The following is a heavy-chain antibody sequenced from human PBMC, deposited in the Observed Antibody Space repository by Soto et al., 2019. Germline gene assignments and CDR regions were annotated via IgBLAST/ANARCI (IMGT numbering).Heavy chain of an antibody. CDR3: ARHRYGDYGIDY. Sequence: QIALKESGPTMVKPTQTLTLTCTFSGFSLSTSGVGVGWIRQPPGKALEWLALIYWDDDKRYSPSLKSRLTITKDTSKNQVVLTMTNMDPVDTATYYCARHRYGDYGIDYWGQGTLVTVSS. J-gene: IGHJ4*02. CDR2: IYWDDDK. V-gene: IGHV2-5*02. D-gene: IGHD4-17*01. CDR1: GFSLSTSGVG.